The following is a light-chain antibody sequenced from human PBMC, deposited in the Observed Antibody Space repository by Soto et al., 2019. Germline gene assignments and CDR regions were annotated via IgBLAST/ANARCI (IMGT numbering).Light chain of an antibody. CDR1: ESISRN. V-gene: IGKV3-15*01. Sequence: EIVMTQSPATLSVSPGERATLSCRASESISRNLAWYQQKPGQAPRLLIYGASTRATAFPARFSGSGSGTEFTLTISSPQSEDSAVYYCQQYHQWPLTFGQGTKVEIK. CDR3: QQYHQWPLT. CDR2: GAS. J-gene: IGKJ1*01.